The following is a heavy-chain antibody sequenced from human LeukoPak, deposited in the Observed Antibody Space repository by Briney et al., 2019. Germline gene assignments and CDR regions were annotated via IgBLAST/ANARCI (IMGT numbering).Heavy chain of an antibody. CDR1: GFTFSDYY. CDR3: ARDLFGSGSVLQH. V-gene: IGHV3-11*01. J-gene: IGHJ1*01. Sequence: GGSLRLSCAASGFTFSDYYMSWIRQAPGKGLEWVSYISSSGSTIYYADSVKGRFTISRDNSKNTLYLQMDSLRADDTAVYYCARDLFGSGSVLQHWGQGTLVTVSS. CDR2: ISSSGSTI. D-gene: IGHD3-10*01.